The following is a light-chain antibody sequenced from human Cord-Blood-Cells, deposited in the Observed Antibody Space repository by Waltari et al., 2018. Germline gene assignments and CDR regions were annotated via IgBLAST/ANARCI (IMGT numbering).Light chain of an antibody. CDR1: SSHVGGYYY. CDR2: DVS. Sequence: QSALTQPRSVSGSPGQSVTISCTGTSSHVGGYYYVSWYQQHPGQAPKLMIYDVSKRPSGVPDRFSGSKSGNTASLTISGLQAEDEADYYCCSYAGSYTLVFGGGTKLTVL. J-gene: IGLJ2*01. V-gene: IGLV2-11*01. CDR3: CSYAGSYTLV.